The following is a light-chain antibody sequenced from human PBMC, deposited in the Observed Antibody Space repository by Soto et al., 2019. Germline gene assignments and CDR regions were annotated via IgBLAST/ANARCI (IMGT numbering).Light chain of an antibody. CDR3: QQYSNWPPLT. CDR2: GAS. V-gene: IGKV3-15*01. J-gene: IGKJ1*01. Sequence: ETVMTQSPATLSVSPGERATLSCRASQSINNNLAWYQQKPGQAPRLLIHGASSRATGIPARFSGSGSGTEFSLPISSLQSEDVAVYYCQQYSNWPPLTFGQGTKVEIK. CDR1: QSINNN.